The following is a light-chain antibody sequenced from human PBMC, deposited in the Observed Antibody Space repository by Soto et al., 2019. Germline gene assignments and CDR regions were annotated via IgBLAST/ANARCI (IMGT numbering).Light chain of an antibody. V-gene: IGKV1-33*01. J-gene: IGKJ3*01. CDR1: QDISKY. Sequence: DIQMTQSPSSLSASVGDRVTITCQASQDISKYLNWYQQKPGKAPKILIYAASNLETGVPSRFSGSGSGTDFSFTISSLQPEDVATYYCQRYYSLSEFTFGPGTTVHVK. CDR2: AAS. CDR3: QRYYSLSEFT.